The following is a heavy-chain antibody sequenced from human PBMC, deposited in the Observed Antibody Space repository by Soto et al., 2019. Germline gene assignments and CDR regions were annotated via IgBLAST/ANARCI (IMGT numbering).Heavy chain of an antibody. V-gene: IGHV3-21*01. D-gene: IGHD4-4*01. CDR3: ARDQRYLRQGYSGY. CDR1: AFIFSDHS. CDR2: IGDTGTFI. Sequence: EVQLVESGGGLVKPGGSLRLSCVGSAFIFSDHSMNWVRQAPGKGLEWVTSIGDTGTFIYFADSVKGRFTISRDNAKNSLFLQMDSLRPEDTAVYYCARDQRYLRQGYSGYWGQGTLVTVSS. J-gene: IGHJ4*02.